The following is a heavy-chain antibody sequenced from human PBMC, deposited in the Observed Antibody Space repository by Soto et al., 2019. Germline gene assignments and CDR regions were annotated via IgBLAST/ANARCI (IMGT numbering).Heavy chain of an antibody. CDR3: ARGGATFTYYYYFAMDV. J-gene: IGHJ6*02. Sequence: QVPLVESGGGVVQPGRSLRLSCAASGFRFSTYGMHWVRQAPGKGLEWVAVIWFDGSHTYYADSVKGRFTISRDNSKNTLSLQMNSLRAEDTAVYYCARGGATFTYYYYFAMDVWGQGTTVTVSS. CDR2: IWFDGSHT. V-gene: IGHV3-33*01. D-gene: IGHD5-12*01. CDR1: GFRFSTYG.